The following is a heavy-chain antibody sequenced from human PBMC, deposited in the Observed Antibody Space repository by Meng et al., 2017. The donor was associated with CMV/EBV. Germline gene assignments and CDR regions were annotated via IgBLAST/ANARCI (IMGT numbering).Heavy chain of an antibody. J-gene: IGHJ4*02. CDR3: ARLRGDIVATLAYYFDY. D-gene: IGHD5-12*01. V-gene: IGHV3-30*04. CDR2: ISYDGSNK. CDR1: GFTFSSYA. Sequence: GESLKISCAASGFTFSSYAMHWVRQAPGKGLEWVAVISYDGSNKYYVDSVKGRFTISRDNAKNSLYLQMNSLRAEDTAVYYCARLRGDIVATLAYYFDYWGQGTLVTVSS.